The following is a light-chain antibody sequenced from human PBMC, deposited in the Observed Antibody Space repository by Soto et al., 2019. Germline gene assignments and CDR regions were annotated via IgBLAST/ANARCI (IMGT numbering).Light chain of an antibody. V-gene: IGLV2-14*03. Sequence: QSVLTQPASVSGSPGQSITISCTGTSSDIGAYNFVSWYQQHPGKAPKLMLYDVNIRPSGVSNRISGSKSGNTASLTISGLQSEDEDDYYCTSWTTSTTMIFGGGTKVTVL. J-gene: IGLJ2*01. CDR2: DVN. CDR1: SSDIGAYNF. CDR3: TSWTTSTTMI.